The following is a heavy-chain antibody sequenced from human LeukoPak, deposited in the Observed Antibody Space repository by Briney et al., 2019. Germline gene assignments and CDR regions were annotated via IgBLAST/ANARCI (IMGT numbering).Heavy chain of an antibody. D-gene: IGHD3-3*01. V-gene: IGHV3-21*01. CDR1: GFSVSSNY. Sequence: TGGSLRLSCAASGFSVSSNYMNWVRQAPGKGLEWVSSISSSSSSIYYADSVKGRFTISRDNAKNSLYLQMNSLRAEDTAVYYCARDWSGPKGLNSWYARAAFDIWGQGTMVTVSS. CDR3: ARDWSGPKGLNSWYARAAFDI. CDR2: ISSSSSSI. J-gene: IGHJ3*02.